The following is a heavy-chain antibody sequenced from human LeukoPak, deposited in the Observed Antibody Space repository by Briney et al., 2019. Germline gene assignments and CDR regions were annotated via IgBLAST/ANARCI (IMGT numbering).Heavy chain of an antibody. CDR2: ISSSSSYI. V-gene: IGHV3-21*01. J-gene: IGHJ4*02. D-gene: IGHD3-16*02. Sequence: GGSLRLSCAASGFTFSSYSMNWVRQAPGKGLEWVSSISSSSSYIYYADSVKGRFTISRDNANNSLYLQMNSLRAEDTAVYYCARDLEESDMITFGGVIVYYLDYWGQGALVTVSS. CDR3: ARDLEESDMITFGGVIVYYLDY. CDR1: GFTFSSYS.